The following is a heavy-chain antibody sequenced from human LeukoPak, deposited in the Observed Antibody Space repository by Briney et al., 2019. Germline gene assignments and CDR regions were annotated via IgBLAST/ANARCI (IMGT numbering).Heavy chain of an antibody. CDR2: TYYRSKWYN. V-gene: IGHV6-1*01. D-gene: IGHD6-13*01. Sequence: SQTLSLTCAISGGSVSSNSAAWSWIRQSPSRGLEWLGRTYYRSKWYNDYAVSVKSRITINPDTSKNQFSLQLNSVTPEDTAVYFCARGPQQLVIDWFDPWGQGTLVTVSS. CDR3: ARGPQQLVIDWFDP. J-gene: IGHJ5*02. CDR1: GGSVSSNSAA.